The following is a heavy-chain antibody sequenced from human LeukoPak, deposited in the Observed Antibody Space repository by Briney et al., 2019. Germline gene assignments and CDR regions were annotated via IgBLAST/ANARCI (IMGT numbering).Heavy chain of an antibody. CDR2: IYYSGTT. V-gene: IGHV4-59*01. Sequence: SSETLSLTCTVSGGSISRYYWNWIRQPPGKGLEWIGYIYYSGTTNYNPSLKSRVTISVDTSKNQFSLKLSSVTAADTAVYYCARGVYIAAAQYAYWGQGTLVTVSS. CDR3: ARGVYIAAAQYAY. CDR1: GGSISRYY. D-gene: IGHD6-13*01. J-gene: IGHJ4*02.